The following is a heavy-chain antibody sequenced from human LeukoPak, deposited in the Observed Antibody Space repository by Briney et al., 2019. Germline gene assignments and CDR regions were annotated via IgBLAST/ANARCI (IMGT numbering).Heavy chain of an antibody. V-gene: IGHV3-30*02. CDR1: GFTFSSYG. J-gene: IGHJ4*02. CDR2: IRYDGSNK. CDR3: AKDFISSWHAGIDY. Sequence: GGSLRLSCAASGFTFSSYGMHWVRQAPGKGLEWVAFIRYDGSNKYYADSVKGRFTISRDNSKNTLYLQMNSLRAEDTAVYYCAKDFISSWHAGIDYWGQGTLVTVSS. D-gene: IGHD6-13*01.